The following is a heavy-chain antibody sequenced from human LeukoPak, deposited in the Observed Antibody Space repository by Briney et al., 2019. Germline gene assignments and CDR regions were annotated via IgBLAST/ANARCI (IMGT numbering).Heavy chain of an antibody. D-gene: IGHD3-10*01. CDR2: IYPGDSDT. V-gene: IGHV5-51*01. CDR1: GYSFTSYW. CDR3: ARLSYGSGSYSDWIFDY. Sequence: GESLKISCKGSGYSFTSYWIGLVRPMPGKGLGLMGIIYPGDSDTRYSPSFQGQVTISADKSISTAYLQWSSLKASDTAMYYCARLSYGSGSYSDWIFDYWGQGTLVTVSS. J-gene: IGHJ4*02.